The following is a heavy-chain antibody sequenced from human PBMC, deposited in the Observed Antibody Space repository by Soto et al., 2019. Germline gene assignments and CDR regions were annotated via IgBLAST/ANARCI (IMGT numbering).Heavy chain of an antibody. J-gene: IGHJ5*02. CDR2: ISYTGGSTI. CDR1: GFTFSSNS. CDR3: VRDVGYRSGGGCYAWFDP. Sequence: EVQLVESGGGLVQPGGSLRLSCAASGFTFSSNSINWIRQAPGKGLELVSFISYTGGSTIYYADSVKGRFTISRDNAKNSVYLQMNSLRAEDTALYYCVRDVGYRSGGGCYAWFDPWGQGTLVTVSS. D-gene: IGHD2-15*01. V-gene: IGHV3-48*01.